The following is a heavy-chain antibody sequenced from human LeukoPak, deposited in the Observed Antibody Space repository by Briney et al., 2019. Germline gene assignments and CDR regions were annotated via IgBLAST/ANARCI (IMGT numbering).Heavy chain of an antibody. V-gene: IGHV4-4*07. CDR3: ARGPMYTSGWYVY. D-gene: IGHD6-19*01. CDR1: GGSISSYY. CDR2: IYTSGST. Sequence: PSETLSLTCTVSGGSISSYYWSWIRQPAGKGLEWIGRIYTSGSTNYNPSLKSRVTISLDTSQNQFSLKLSSVTAADTAVYYCARGPMYTSGWYVYWGQGTLVTVSS. J-gene: IGHJ4*02.